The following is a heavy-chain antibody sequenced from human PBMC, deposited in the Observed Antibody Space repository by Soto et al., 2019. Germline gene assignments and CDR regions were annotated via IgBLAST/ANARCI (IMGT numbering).Heavy chain of an antibody. D-gene: IGHD3-3*01. CDR3: ARAYDFVPY. V-gene: IGHV3-7*01. CDR2: IYRDGSQE. Sequence: PGGSLRLSCVASGFTFSNYWMTWVRQAPGKGLEWVAYIYRDGSQEDYLDSVKGRFTISRDNAKNSLYLQMNSLRAEDTAVYYCARAYDFVPYWGQGTLVTVSS. J-gene: IGHJ4*02. CDR1: GFTFSNYW.